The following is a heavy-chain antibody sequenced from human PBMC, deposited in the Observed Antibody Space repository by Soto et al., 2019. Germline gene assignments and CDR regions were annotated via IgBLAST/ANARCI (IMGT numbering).Heavy chain of an antibody. CDR2: IYYSGST. D-gene: IGHD3-16*02. CDR3: ASAYVWGSYRIDY. J-gene: IGHJ4*02. Sequence: QVQLQESGPGLVKPSETLSLTCTVSGGSVSSGSYYWSWIRQPPGKGLEWIGYIYYSGSTNYNPSLKSRVTRSVDTSKNQFSLKLSSVTAADTAVYYCASAYVWGSYRIDYWGQGTLVTVSS. CDR1: GGSVSSGSYY. V-gene: IGHV4-61*01.